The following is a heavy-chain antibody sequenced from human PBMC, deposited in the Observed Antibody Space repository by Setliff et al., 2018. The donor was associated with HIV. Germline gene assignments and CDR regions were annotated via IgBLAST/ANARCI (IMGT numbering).Heavy chain of an antibody. CDR1: GGTFSSYA. CDR2: IIPFYDTP. CDR3: ARGLEYSTSSPFDY. J-gene: IGHJ4*02. Sequence: SVKVSCKASGGTFSSYAINWVRQAPGQGLEWMGVIIPFYDTPIYALNFQGRVTITADESTSTAYMELSGLTSEDSAVYYCARGLEYSTSSPFDYWGQGTLVTVSS. V-gene: IGHV1-69*13. D-gene: IGHD6-6*01.